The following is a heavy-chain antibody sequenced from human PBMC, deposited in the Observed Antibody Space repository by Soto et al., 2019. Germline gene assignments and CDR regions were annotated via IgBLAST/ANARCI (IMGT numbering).Heavy chain of an antibody. CDR3: AKGSGGSSYSWVEY. J-gene: IGHJ4*02. D-gene: IGHD2-15*01. V-gene: IGHV3-23*01. CDR2: FSGSGDST. CDR1: GFTFSSYA. Sequence: GSLRLSCAASGFTFSSYAMSWVRQAPGNGLEWVSVFSGSGDSTYYADSVKGRFTISRDNSKNTLYLQMNSLRAEDTAVYYCAKGSGGSSYSWVEYWGQGTLVTVSS.